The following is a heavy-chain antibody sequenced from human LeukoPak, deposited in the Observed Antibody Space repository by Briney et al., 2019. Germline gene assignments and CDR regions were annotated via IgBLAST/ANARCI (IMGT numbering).Heavy chain of an antibody. D-gene: IGHD5-12*01. CDR3: AKDKAPLYSGYDWDLDF. CDR2: ISWNSASI. J-gene: IGHJ4*02. V-gene: IGHV3-9*01. CDR1: GFTFHQYA. Sequence: PTGGSLRLSCAASGFTFHQYAIHWVRQVPGKGLEWVSGISWNSASIGYADSVKGRFTISRDNAKNSVYLQMNSLRAEDTALYYCAKDKAPLYSGYDWDLDFWGQGTLVTVSS.